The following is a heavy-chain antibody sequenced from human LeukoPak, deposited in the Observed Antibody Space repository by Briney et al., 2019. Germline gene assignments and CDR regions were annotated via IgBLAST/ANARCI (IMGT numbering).Heavy chain of an antibody. D-gene: IGHD4-23*01. CDR3: ARLGGWFDP. J-gene: IGHJ5*02. V-gene: IGHV4-34*01. CDR1: GGSFSGYY. CDR2: INHSGRT. Sequence: SETLSLTCAVYGGSFSGYYWSWIRQPPGKGLEWIGEINHSGRTNYNPSLKSRVTISVDTSKNQFSLKLSSVTAADTAVYYCARLGGWFDPWGQGTLVTVSS.